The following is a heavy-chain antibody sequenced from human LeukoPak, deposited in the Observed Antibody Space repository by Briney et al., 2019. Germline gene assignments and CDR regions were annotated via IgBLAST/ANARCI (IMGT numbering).Heavy chain of an antibody. CDR2: LRCSIRHT. CDR3: AKVGFSEMEWLLYSDH. Sequence: QAGGSLRLSCSASGLNFSSYAMSWVRQAPGKGLEWVSALRCSIRHTYYAHSVQGRFTISRDNSKHPLYLQMNSLRAEDTAAYYCAKVGFSEMEWLLYSDHWGQGTLVTVSS. J-gene: IGHJ4*02. D-gene: IGHD3-3*01. CDR1: GLNFSSYA. V-gene: IGHV3-23*01.